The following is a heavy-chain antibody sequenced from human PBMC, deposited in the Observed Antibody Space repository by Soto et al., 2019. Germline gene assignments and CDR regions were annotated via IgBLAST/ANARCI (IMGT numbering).Heavy chain of an antibody. V-gene: IGHV3-23*01. CDR3: ATRTVGWYFDL. CDR1: GFTFSSYA. D-gene: IGHD4-17*01. J-gene: IGHJ2*01. CDR2: ISGSGGST. Sequence: EVQLLESGGGLVQPGGSLRLSCAASGFTFSSYAMSWVRQAPGKGLEWVSAISGSGGSTYYADSVKGRFTISRDNSKTTLYRPMNSLRAEDTAVYNCATRTVGWYFDLWGRGTLVTVSS.